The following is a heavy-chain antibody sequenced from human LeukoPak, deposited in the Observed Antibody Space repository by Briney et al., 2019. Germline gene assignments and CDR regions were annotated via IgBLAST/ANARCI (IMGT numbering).Heavy chain of an antibody. Sequence: PGGSPRLSCAASGFTFSSYWMSWVRQAPGKGLEWVANIKQDGSEKYYVDSVKGRFTISRDNAKNSLYLQMNSLRAEDTAVYYCARIGIRGFWSGLDAFDIWGQGTMVTVSS. J-gene: IGHJ3*02. D-gene: IGHD3-3*01. CDR2: IKQDGSEK. CDR3: ARIGIRGFWSGLDAFDI. CDR1: GFTFSSYW. V-gene: IGHV3-7*01.